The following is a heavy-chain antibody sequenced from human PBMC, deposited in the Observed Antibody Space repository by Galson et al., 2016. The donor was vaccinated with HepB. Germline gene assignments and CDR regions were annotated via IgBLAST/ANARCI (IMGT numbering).Heavy chain of an antibody. CDR2: IYKSGTT. V-gene: IGHV4-30-4*08. Sequence: LSLTCTVSGGSISSGDYYWSWIRQPPGKGLEWIGYIYKSGTTYYNPSLKSRVTISVDTSTNQFSLKLSSVTAADTAVYYCARTDSSGYMVEYWGQGSLITVSS. J-gene: IGHJ4*02. D-gene: IGHD3-22*01. CDR3: ARTDSSGYMVEY. CDR1: GGSISSGDYY.